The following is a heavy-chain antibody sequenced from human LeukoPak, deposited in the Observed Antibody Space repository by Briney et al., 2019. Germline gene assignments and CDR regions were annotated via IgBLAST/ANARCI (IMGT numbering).Heavy chain of an antibody. D-gene: IGHD1-1*01. V-gene: IGHV1-46*01. CDR3: ARDQNGRYYYMDV. Sequence: ASVKVSCKASGYTFTGYYMHWVRQAPGQGLEWMGIINPSGGSTSYAQKFQGRVTMTRDTSTSTVYMELSSLRSEDTAVYYCARDQNGRYYYMDVWGKGTTVTVSS. CDR2: INPSGGST. CDR1: GYTFTGYY. J-gene: IGHJ6*03.